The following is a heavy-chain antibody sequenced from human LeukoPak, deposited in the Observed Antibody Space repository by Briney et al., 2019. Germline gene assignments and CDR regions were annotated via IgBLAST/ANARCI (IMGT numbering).Heavy chain of an antibody. CDR1: GFTFSSYS. J-gene: IGHJ5*02. CDR3: AGGFRGYDMNWFDP. D-gene: IGHD5-12*01. CDR2: ISSSSSYI. V-gene: IGHV3-21*01. Sequence: GGSLRLSCAASGFTFSSYSMNWVRQAPGKGLEWVSSISSSSSYIYYADSVKGRFTISRDNAKNSLYLQMNSLRAEDTAVYYCAGGFRGYDMNWFDPWGQGTLVTVSS.